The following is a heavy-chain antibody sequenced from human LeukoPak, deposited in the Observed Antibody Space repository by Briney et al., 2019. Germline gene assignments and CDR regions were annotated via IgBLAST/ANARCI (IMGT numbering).Heavy chain of an antibody. J-gene: IGHJ4*02. Sequence: PGGSLRLSCAASGFTFSSYGIHWVRQAPGKGLEWVAFIRYDGNNKYYADSVKGRFTISRDNSKNTLYLQMNSLRTEDTAEYYCAKDVHDYINYWGQGTLVTVSS. CDR1: GFTFSSYG. V-gene: IGHV3-30*02. CDR3: AKDVHDYINY. D-gene: IGHD3-16*01. CDR2: IRYDGNNK.